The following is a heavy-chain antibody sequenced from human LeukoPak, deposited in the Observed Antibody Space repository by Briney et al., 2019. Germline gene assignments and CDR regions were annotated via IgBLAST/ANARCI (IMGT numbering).Heavy chain of an antibody. CDR3: ARPGWLDDYYFDY. V-gene: IGHV4-39*01. CDR2: IYYSGST. Sequence: SETLSLTRTVSGGSISSSSYYWGWIRQPPGKGLEWIGSIYYSGSTYYNPSLKSRVTISVDTSKNQFSLKLSSVTAADTAVYYCARPGWLDDYYFDYWAQGTLVTVSS. CDR1: GGSISSSSYY. J-gene: IGHJ4*02. D-gene: IGHD6-19*01.